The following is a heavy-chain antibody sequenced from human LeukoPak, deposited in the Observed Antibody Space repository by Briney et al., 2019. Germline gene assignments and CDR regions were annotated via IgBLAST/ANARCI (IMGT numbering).Heavy chain of an antibody. D-gene: IGHD3-22*01. J-gene: IGHJ4*02. CDR2: ISGSGGST. CDR3: AKRNSSGYYYFDY. V-gene: IGHV3-23*01. CDR1: EFTFSSYA. Sequence: GGSLRLSCAASEFTFSSYAMSWVRQAPGKGLEWVSAISGSGGSTYYADSVKGRFTISRDNSKNTLYLQMNSLRAEDTAVYYCAKRNSSGYYYFDYWGQGTLVTVSS.